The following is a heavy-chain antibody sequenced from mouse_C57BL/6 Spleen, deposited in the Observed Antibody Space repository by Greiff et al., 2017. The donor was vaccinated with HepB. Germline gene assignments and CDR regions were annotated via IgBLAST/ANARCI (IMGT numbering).Heavy chain of an antibody. V-gene: IGHV1-42*01. Sequence: VQLKQSGPELVKPGASVKISCKASGYSFTGYYMNWLKQSPEKSLEWIGEINPSTGGTTYNQKFKAKATLTVDKSSSTAYMQLKSLTSEDSAVYYCARYLNWDGAWFAYWGQGTLVTVSA. CDR3: ARYLNWDGAWFAY. CDR2: INPSTGGT. D-gene: IGHD4-1*01. J-gene: IGHJ3*01. CDR1: GYSFTGYY.